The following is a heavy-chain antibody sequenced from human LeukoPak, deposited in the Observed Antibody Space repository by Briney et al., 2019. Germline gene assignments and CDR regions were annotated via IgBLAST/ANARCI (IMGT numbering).Heavy chain of an antibody. Sequence: GGSLRLSCAASGFTLDDYAMHWVRQAPGKGLEWVSGISWNSGSIGYADSVKGRFTISRDNAKNSLYLQMNSLRAEDTALYYCARSSGWPNHYYRMDVWGQGTTVTVSS. CDR3: ARSSGWPNHYYRMDV. D-gene: IGHD6-19*01. J-gene: IGHJ6*02. CDR1: GFTLDDYA. V-gene: IGHV3-9*01. CDR2: ISWNSGSI.